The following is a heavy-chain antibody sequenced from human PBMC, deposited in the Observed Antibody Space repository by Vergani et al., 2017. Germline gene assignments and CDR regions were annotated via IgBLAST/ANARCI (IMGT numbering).Heavy chain of an antibody. CDR3: ARGPYYYDSSGYYYSNDY. J-gene: IGHJ4*02. CDR2: MNPNSGNT. CDR1: GYTFTSHD. Sequence: QVQLVQSGAEVKKPGASVKVSCKASGYTFTSHDISWVRQATGQGLEWMGWMNPNSGNTGYAQKFQGRVTMTRNTSITTAYMELGSLRSEDTAVYYCARGPYYYDSSGYYYSNDYWGQGTLVTVSS. V-gene: IGHV1-8*01. D-gene: IGHD3-22*01.